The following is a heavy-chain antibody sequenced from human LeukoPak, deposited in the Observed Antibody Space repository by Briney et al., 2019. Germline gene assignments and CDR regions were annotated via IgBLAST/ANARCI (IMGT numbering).Heavy chain of an antibody. V-gene: IGHV3-30*18. D-gene: IGHD5-18*01. CDR3: AKDWGIQLWLGYYFDY. J-gene: IGHJ4*02. CDR1: GFTFSSYG. CDR2: ISYEGSTS. Sequence: GTSLRLSCAASGFTFSSYGMQWVRQAPGKGLEWVAVISYEGSTSYYADSVKGRFTISRDNSKNTLYLQMNSLRAEDTAVYYCAKDWGIQLWLGYYFDYWGQGTLVTVSS.